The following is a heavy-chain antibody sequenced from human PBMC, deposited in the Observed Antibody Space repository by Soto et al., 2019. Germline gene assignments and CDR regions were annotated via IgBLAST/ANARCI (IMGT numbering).Heavy chain of an antibody. CDR1: GFTFSSYA. CDR3: AKRSRGRGGGGDESCWGYDAFDI. CDR2: ISGSGGST. J-gene: IGHJ3*02. V-gene: IGHV3-23*01. D-gene: IGHD5-12*01. Sequence: EVQLLESGGGLVQPGGSLRLSCAASGFTFSSYAMSWVRQAPGKGLEWVSAISGSGGSTYYADSVKGRCTISRDNSKNTRDLQRSGRRAEDTAVYYGAKRSRGRGGGGDESCWGYDAFDIRGQGTIVTDSS.